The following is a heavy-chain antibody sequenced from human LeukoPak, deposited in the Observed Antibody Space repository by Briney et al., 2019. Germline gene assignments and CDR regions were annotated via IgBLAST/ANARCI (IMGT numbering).Heavy chain of an antibody. CDR3: ARSNPVRVYGSGSYYIY. V-gene: IGHV4-39*01. CDR2: IYYSGST. J-gene: IGHJ4*02. Sequence: PSETLSLTCTVSGGSISSSSYYWGWIRQPPGKGLEWIGSIYYSGSTYYNPSLKSRVTISVDTSKNQFSLKLSSVTAADTAVYYCARSNPVRVYGSGSYYIYWGQGTLVTVSS. D-gene: IGHD3-10*01. CDR1: GGSISSSSYY.